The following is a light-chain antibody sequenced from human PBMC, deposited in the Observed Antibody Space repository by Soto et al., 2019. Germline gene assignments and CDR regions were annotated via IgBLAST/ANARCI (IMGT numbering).Light chain of an antibody. J-gene: IGKJ4*01. V-gene: IGKV3-20*01. CDR1: QSVSSY. CDR3: QQYGSSLLT. CDR2: GAS. Sequence: TQAPATLSVSPGERATLSCRASQSVSSYLAWYQQKPGQAPRLLIYGASSRATGIPDRFSGSGSGTDFTLTISRLEPEDFAVYYCQQYGSSLLTFGGGTKVDIK.